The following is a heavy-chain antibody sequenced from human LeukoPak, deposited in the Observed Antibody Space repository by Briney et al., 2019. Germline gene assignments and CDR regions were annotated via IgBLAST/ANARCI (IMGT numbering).Heavy chain of an antibody. CDR2: INPNSGGP. CDR1: GYTFTAYY. D-gene: IGHD6-6*01. CDR3: ARGIAARRGDY. V-gene: IGHV1-2*02. Sequence: ASVKVSCKASGYTFTAYYIHWVRQAPGQGLEWMGWINPNSGGPKFAQKFQGRVTMTRDTSINTAYMELSSLKSDDSAVYYCARGIAARRGDYWGQGTLVTVSS. J-gene: IGHJ4*02.